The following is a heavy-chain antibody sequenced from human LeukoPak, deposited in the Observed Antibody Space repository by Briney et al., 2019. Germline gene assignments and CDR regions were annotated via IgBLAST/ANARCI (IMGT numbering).Heavy chain of an antibody. CDR2: IVVGSGNT. D-gene: IGHD6-19*01. CDR1: GFTFTSSA. Sequence: SVKVSCKASGFTFTSSAMQWVRQARGQRLEWIGWIVVGSGNTNYAQKFQERVTITRDMSTSTAYMELSSLRSEDTAVYYCAAEIAVASGIVLDPWGQGTLVTVPS. J-gene: IGHJ5*02. CDR3: AAEIAVASGIVLDP. V-gene: IGHV1-58*02.